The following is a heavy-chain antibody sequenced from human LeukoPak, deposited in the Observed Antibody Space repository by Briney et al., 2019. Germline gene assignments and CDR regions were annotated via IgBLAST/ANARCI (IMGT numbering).Heavy chain of an antibody. D-gene: IGHD2-2*01. V-gene: IGHV4-39*01. CDR2: IYYSGST. Sequence: PSETLSLTCTVSGGSISSSSYYWGWIRQPPGKGLEWIGSIYYSGSTYYNPSLKSRVTISVDTSKNQFSLKLSSVTAADTAVYYCARVVPAAIFKYMDVWGQGTTVTVSS. CDR3: ARVVPAAIFKYMDV. CDR1: GGSISSSSYY. J-gene: IGHJ6*03.